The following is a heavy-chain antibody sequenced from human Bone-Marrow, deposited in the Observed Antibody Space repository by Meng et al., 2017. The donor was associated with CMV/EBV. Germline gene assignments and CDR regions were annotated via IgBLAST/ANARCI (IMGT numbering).Heavy chain of an antibody. CDR1: GGSISSSSYY. D-gene: IGHD2-15*01. V-gene: IGHV4-39*07. Sequence: SETLSLTCTVSGGSISSSSYYWGWIRQPPGKGLEWIGSIYYSGSTYYNPSLKSRVTISVDTSKNQFSLKLSSVTAADTAVYYCARGVVVVAVRNWGQGTRVTVSS. J-gene: IGHJ4*02. CDR2: IYYSGST. CDR3: ARGVVVVAVRN.